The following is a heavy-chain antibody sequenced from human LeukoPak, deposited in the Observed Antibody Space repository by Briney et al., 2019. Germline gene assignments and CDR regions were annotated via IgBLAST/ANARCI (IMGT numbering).Heavy chain of an antibody. V-gene: IGHV4-61*01. CDR1: GGSVSSGSYY. D-gene: IGHD2-2*01. CDR3: AREAVRTANFDAFDI. CDR2: IYYGGST. Sequence: SETLSLTCTVSGGSVSSGSYYWSWIRQPPGKGLEWIGYIYYGGSTNYNPSLKSRVTISVDTSKNQFSLKLSSVTAADTAVYYCAREAVRTANFDAFDIWGQGTMVTVSS. J-gene: IGHJ3*02.